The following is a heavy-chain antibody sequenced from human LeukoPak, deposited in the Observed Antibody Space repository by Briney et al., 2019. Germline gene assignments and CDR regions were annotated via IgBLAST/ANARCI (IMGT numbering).Heavy chain of an antibody. CDR3: ARGYCSSTSCPYGMDV. CDR1: GYTFASYG. CDR2: ISAYNGNT. V-gene: IGHV1-18*01. Sequence: ASVNVSCKASGYTFASYGISWVRQAPGQGIEWMGWISAYNGNTNYAQKLQGRVTMTTDTSTSTAYMELRSLRSDDTAVYYCARGYCSSTSCPYGMDVWGQGTTVTVSS. D-gene: IGHD2-2*01. J-gene: IGHJ6*02.